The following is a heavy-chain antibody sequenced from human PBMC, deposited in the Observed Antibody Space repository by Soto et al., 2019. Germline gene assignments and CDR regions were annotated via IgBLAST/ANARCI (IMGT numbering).Heavy chain of an antibody. J-gene: IGHJ4*02. V-gene: IGHV4-31*03. Sequence: SETLSLTCTVSGGSISSGGYYWSWIRQHPGKGLEWIGYIYYSGSTYYNPSLKSRVTISVDTSKNQFSLKLSSVTAADTAVYYCARGLSSSWYGSAYFDYWGQGTLVTVSS. CDR3: ARGLSSSWYGSAYFDY. CDR2: IYYSGST. CDR1: GGSISSGGYY. D-gene: IGHD6-13*01.